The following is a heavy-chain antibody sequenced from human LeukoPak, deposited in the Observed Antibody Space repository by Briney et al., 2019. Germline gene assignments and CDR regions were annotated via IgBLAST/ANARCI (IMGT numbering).Heavy chain of an antibody. CDR2: IRSGSGTI. D-gene: IGHD6-19*01. CDR3: ARDRYSSGWYPDAFDI. Sequence: GGSLRLSCAASGFTFSSYSMNWVRQAPGKGLEWVSYIRSGSGTIYYADSVKGRFTISRDNAKNSLYQQMNSLRAEDTAVYYCARDRYSSGWYPDAFDIWGQGTMVTVSS. V-gene: IGHV3-48*04. J-gene: IGHJ3*02. CDR1: GFTFSSYS.